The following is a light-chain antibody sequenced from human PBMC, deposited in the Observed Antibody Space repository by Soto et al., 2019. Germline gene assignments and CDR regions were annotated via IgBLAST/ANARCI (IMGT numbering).Light chain of an antibody. Sequence: EIVMTQSAATLSVSPGDRATLSCRPSQSVGSNLAWYQQKPGQAPRLLIYAASTRATGIPARFSGSGSRTAFTLTISSLQAEDFAVYYCQQYNVWPLTFGGGTKVEIE. V-gene: IGKV3-15*01. CDR3: QQYNVWPLT. J-gene: IGKJ4*01. CDR1: QSVGSN. CDR2: AAS.